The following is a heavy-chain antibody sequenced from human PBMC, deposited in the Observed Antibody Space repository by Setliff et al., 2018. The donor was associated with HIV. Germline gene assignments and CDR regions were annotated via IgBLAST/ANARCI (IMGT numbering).Heavy chain of an antibody. Sequence: SETLSLTCAVYDGSLSSYYWSWIRQFTGKGLEWIGEINDSGTTNYNPSLESRVTMLIDMSKNQLSRKLSSVTAADTAVYFCASGPISYSSGVRGFLGVESWYSGIDYGGQGTRVTVSS. CDR2: INDSGTT. CDR3: ASGPISYSSGVRGFLGVESWYSGIDY. CDR1: DGSLSSYY. J-gene: IGHJ4*02. D-gene: IGHD6-13*01. V-gene: IGHV4-34*01.